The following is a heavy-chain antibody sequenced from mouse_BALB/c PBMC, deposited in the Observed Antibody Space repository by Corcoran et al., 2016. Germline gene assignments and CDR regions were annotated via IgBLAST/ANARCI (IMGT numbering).Heavy chain of an antibody. V-gene: IGHV9-4*02. CDR2: INTHSGVP. CDR1: GYTFTAAG. D-gene: IGHD2-4*01. J-gene: IGHJ4*01. CDR3: AREDDYDYYAMDY. Sequence: QIQLVQSGPELKKPGATVRISCKASGYTFTAAGMQWVQKMPGKGLKWIGWINTHSGVPKYAEDFKGRFAFSLETSASTAYLQISNLKNEDTATYFCAREDDYDYYAMDYWGQGTSVTVSS.